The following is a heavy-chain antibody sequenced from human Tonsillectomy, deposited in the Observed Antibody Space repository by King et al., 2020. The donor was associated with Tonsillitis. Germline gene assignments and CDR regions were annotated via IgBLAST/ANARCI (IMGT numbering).Heavy chain of an antibody. J-gene: IGHJ3*02. CDR1: GGSFSNYY. CDR3: ARGAHTGNVGPTTEHDAFDI. Sequence: VQLQQWGAGLLKPSETLSLTCAVYGGSFSNYYWTWIRQPPGKGLEWIGEISHSGSTYYNPSLKSRVTISVDTSKNQFSLNLTSVTAADTAVYYSARGAHTGNVGPTTEHDAFDIWGQGTMVTVSS. CDR2: ISHSGST. V-gene: IGHV4-34*01. D-gene: IGHD1-26*01.